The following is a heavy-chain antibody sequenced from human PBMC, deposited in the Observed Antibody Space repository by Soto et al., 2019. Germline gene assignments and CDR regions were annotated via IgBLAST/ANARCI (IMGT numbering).Heavy chain of an antibody. D-gene: IGHD3-3*01. J-gene: IGHJ6*02. Sequence: RGASLKISCKGSGYSFTSYWIGWVRQMPGKGLEWMGIIYPGDSNTRYSPSLQGQVTISVDKSISTAYLQWSSLKATDTAMYYCARHAYDFWSGHPNPRYYYGMDVWGQGTTVTVSS. CDR2: IYPGDSNT. CDR3: ARHAYDFWSGHPNPRYYYGMDV. V-gene: IGHV5-51*01. CDR1: GYSFTSYW.